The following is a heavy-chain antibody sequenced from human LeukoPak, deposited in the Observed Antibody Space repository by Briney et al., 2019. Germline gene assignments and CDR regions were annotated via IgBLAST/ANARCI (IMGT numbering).Heavy chain of an antibody. D-gene: IGHD1-7*01. CDR2: ISAYNGNT. Sequence: GASVKVSXKASGYTFTSYGISWVRQAPGQGLEWMGWISAYNGNTNYAQKLQGRVTMTTDTSTSTACMELRSLRSDDTAVYYCERGNWNSGERTFDIWGQGTMVTVSS. CDR3: ERGNWNSGERTFDI. J-gene: IGHJ3*02. V-gene: IGHV1-18*01. CDR1: GYTFTSYG.